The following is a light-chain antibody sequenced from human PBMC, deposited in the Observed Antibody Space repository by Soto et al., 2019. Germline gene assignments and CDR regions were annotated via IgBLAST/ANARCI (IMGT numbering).Light chain of an antibody. CDR2: GAS. Sequence: AIRMTQSPSALSASIGDRVTFTFRASHRLNTYLAWYQQKPGKAPKLLIYGASTLQSGVPSRFSGSGSGTDFTLVISRLQPEDFATYYCQQYFSYQYTFGQGTKVDIK. J-gene: IGKJ2*01. CDR1: HRLNTY. CDR3: QQYFSYQYT. V-gene: IGKV1-8*01.